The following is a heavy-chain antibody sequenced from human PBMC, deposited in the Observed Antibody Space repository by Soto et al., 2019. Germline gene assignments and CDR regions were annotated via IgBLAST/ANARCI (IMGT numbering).Heavy chain of an antibody. J-gene: IGHJ4*02. CDR3: ARGYGRNFDY. CDR2: IYYSGST. Sequence: SETLSLTCTVSGGSISSGDYYWSWIRQHPGKGLEWIGYIYYSGSTNYNPSLKSRVTISVDTSKNQFSLRLSSVTAADTAVYYCARGYGRNFDYWGQGTLVTVSS. D-gene: IGHD5-18*01. CDR1: GGSISSGDYY. V-gene: IGHV4-31*03.